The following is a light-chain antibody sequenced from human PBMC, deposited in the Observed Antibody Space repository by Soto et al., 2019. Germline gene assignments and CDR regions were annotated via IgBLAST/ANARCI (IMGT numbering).Light chain of an antibody. CDR3: QQYNSYRYT. CDR1: QSISSW. J-gene: IGKJ2*01. V-gene: IGKV1-5*01. CDR2: DAS. Sequence: DIQMTPSPSTLSASVGDRVTITCRASQSISSWLAWYQQKPGKAPKLLIYDASSLESGVPLRFSANGSRTELTLTISSLQPDDFATYYCQQYNSYRYTLRQGT.